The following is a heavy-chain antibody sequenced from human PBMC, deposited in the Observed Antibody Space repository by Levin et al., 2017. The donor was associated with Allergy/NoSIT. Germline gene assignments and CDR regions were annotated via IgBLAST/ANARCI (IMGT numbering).Heavy chain of an antibody. D-gene: IGHD1-7*01. CDR1: GGTFSSYA. J-gene: IGHJ4*02. V-gene: IGHV1-69*13. Sequence: VASVKVSCKASGGTFSSYAISWVRQAPGQGLEWMGGIIPIFGTANYAQKFQGRVTITADESTSTAYMELSSLRSEDTAVYYCATPWGGITGTTPEDQGFDYWGQGTLVTVSS. CDR3: ATPWGGITGTTPEDQGFDY. CDR2: IIPIFGTA.